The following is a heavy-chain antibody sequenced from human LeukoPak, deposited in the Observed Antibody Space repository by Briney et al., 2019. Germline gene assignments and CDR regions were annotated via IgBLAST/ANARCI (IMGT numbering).Heavy chain of an antibody. CDR3: VRIPFDY. Sequence: GGSLRLSCAASGFIFSDYYMAWIRQVPGKGLEFVSFISDTGNTTYYADSVKGRFTVSRDNAKNSLNLHMNSLRAEDTAVYYCVRIPFDYWGQGSLVTVSS. V-gene: IGHV3-11*01. J-gene: IGHJ4*02. CDR1: GFIFSDYY. CDR2: ISDTGNTT.